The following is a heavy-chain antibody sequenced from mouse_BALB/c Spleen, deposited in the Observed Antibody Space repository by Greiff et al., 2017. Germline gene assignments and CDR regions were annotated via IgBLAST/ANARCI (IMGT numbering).Heavy chain of an antibody. CDR3: ARSGITTVVVPFDY. CDR2: INPSTGYT. Sequence: QVQLKQSGAELAKPGASVKMSCKASGYTFTSYWMHWVKQRPGQGLEWIGYINPSTGYTEYNQKFKDKATLTADKSSSTAYMQLSSLTSEDSAVYYCARSGITTVVVPFDYWGQGTTLTVSS. CDR1: GYTFTSYW. J-gene: IGHJ2*01. D-gene: IGHD1-1*01. V-gene: IGHV1-7*01.